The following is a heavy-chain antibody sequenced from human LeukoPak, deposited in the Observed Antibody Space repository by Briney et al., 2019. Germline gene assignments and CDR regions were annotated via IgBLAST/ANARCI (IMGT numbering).Heavy chain of an antibody. CDR1: GYTFTSYY. CDR2: INPSGGGTT. V-gene: IGHV1-46*01. J-gene: IGHJ4*02. D-gene: IGHD3-3*01. Sequence: ASVKVSCKASGYTFTSYYIHWVRRAPGQGLEWMGIINPSGGGTTAYAQKFQGRVTMTRDTSTSTVYMDLSSLRSEDTAVYYCARGALYDFWTGSYFDYWGQGTLVTVSS. CDR3: ARGALYDFWTGSYFDY.